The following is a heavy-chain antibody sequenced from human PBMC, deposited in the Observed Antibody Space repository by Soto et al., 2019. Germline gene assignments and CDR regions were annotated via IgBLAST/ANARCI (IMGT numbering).Heavy chain of an antibody. D-gene: IGHD4-4*01. CDR1: GYTFSSHD. V-gene: IGHV7-4-1*01. J-gene: IGHJ4*02. Sequence: ASVKVSCKASGYTFSSHDINWVRQATGQGLEWMGWINTNTGNTTYAQGFTGRFVFSLDTSVSTAYLQICSLKAEDTAVYYCARGTPFKATVTLGYWGQGTLVTVSS. CDR2: INTNTGNT. CDR3: ARGTPFKATVTLGY.